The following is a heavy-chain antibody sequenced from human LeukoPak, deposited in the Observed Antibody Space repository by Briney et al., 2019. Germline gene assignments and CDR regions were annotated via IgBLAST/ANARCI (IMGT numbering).Heavy chain of an antibody. Sequence: SETLSLTCDVSGGSVSGGGYSWSWIRQPPGKGLELIGYIYDSGTTFYNPSLESRLTISVDTSKNQFSLKLSSVTAADTAVYYCARALPGGIAAGRIDYWGQGTLVTVSS. CDR2: IYDSGTT. D-gene: IGHD6-13*01. V-gene: IGHV4-30-2*01. CDR1: GGSVSGGGYS. CDR3: ARALPGGIAAGRIDY. J-gene: IGHJ4*02.